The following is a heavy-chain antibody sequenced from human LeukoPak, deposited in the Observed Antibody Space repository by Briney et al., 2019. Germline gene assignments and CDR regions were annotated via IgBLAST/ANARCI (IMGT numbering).Heavy chain of an antibody. D-gene: IGHD6-19*01. V-gene: IGHV1-2*02. CDR1: GYTFTSYG. CDR3: ARDSMGVAGTPLMAFDI. CDR2: INPTSGGT. Sequence: GASVKVSCKASGYTFTSYGISWVRQAPGQGPEWMGWINPTSGGTNSAQKFQGRVTMTRDTSISTAYMELSRLRSDDTAVYYCARDSMGVAGTPLMAFDIWGQGTMVTVSS. J-gene: IGHJ3*02.